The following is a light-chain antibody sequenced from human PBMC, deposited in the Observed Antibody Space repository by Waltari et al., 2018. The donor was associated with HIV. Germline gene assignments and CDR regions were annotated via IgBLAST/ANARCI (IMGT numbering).Light chain of an antibody. J-gene: IGKJ2*01. CDR2: GAS. Sequence: EIVLTQSPGTLSLSPGDRVTLSCRASQSVSNNYLAWYPQKPGQAPRLLIYGASNRATGIPDRFSASGSGTDFTLSISRLEPEDFAVYYCQQYGTSLVTFGQGTKLESK. CDR3: QQYGTSLVT. V-gene: IGKV3-20*01. CDR1: QSVSNNY.